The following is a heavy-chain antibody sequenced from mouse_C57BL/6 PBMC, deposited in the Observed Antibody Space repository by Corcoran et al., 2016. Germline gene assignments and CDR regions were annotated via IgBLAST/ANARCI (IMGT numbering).Heavy chain of an antibody. V-gene: IGHV3-6*01. CDR3: AREGLLFDY. CDR1: GYSITSGYY. J-gene: IGHJ2*01. CDR2: ISYDGSN. Sequence: DVQLQESGPGLVKPSQSLSLTCSVTGYSITSGYYWNWIRQFQGNKLEWMGYISYDGSNNYNPSLKNRISITRDTSKNQFFLKLNSVTTEDTATYYCAREGLLFDYWGQGTTLTVSS. D-gene: IGHD3-1*01.